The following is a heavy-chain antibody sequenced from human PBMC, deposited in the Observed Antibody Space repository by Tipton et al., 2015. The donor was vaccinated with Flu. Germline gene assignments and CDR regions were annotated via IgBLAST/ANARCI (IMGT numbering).Heavy chain of an antibody. CDR3: TAGVGATDHDY. D-gene: IGHD1-26*01. CDR1: GFNFNTAW. CDR2: IKSRIDGGTI. V-gene: IGHV3-15*01. J-gene: IGHJ4*02. Sequence: SLRLSCAASGFNFNTAWMNWVRQAPGKGPEWVGRIKSRIDGGTIDYIAPVKGRFIISRDDSENTLYLQMDSLKTEDTAVYYCTAGVGATDHDYWGQGTLVTVSS.